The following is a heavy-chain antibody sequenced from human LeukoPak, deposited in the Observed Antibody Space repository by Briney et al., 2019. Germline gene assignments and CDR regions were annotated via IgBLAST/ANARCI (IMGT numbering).Heavy chain of an antibody. D-gene: IGHD3-22*01. J-gene: IGHJ4*02. CDR3: ASQMGYYDSSGPARRAHYYFDY. Sequence: SETLSLTFTVSGGSISSYYWSWIRQPAGKGLEWIGRIYTSGSTNYNPSLKSRVTMSVDTSKNQFSLKLSSVTAADTAVYYCASQMGYYDSSGPARRAHYYFDYWGQGTLVTVSS. V-gene: IGHV4-4*07. CDR2: IYTSGST. CDR1: GGSISSYY.